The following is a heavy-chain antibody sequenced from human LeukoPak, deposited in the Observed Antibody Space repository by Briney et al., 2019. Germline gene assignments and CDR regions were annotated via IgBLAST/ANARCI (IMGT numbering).Heavy chain of an antibody. D-gene: IGHD6-13*01. CDR2: ISSSSSYI. CDR1: GFTFSSYS. CDR3: ASSPDSSSWYGGY. J-gene: IGHJ4*02. V-gene: IGHV3-21*01. Sequence: PGGSLRLSCAASGFTFSSYSMNWVRQAPGKGLEWVSSISSSSSYIYYADSVKGRFTISRDNAKNSLYLQMNSLRAEDTAVYYCASSPDSSSWYGGYWGQGTLVTVSS.